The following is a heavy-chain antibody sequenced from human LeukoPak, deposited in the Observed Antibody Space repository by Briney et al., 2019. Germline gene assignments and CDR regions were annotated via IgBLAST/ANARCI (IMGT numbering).Heavy chain of an antibody. CDR2: ILTSGST. Sequence: SETLSLTCTVSGASISGYYWSWLRQPPGKELEWIGYILTSGSTRFNPSLQSRVTLSFDTSKDQFSLKLTSLTAADTAVYYCARHLSSTSYPFYYYLDVWGKGTTVTVSS. CDR1: GASISGYY. D-gene: IGHD2-2*02. CDR3: ARHLSSTSYPFYYYLDV. J-gene: IGHJ6*03. V-gene: IGHV4-4*09.